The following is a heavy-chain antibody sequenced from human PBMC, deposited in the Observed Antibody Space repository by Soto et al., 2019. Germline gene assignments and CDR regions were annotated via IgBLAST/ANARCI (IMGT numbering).Heavy chain of an antibody. CDR2: IDPSDSYT. V-gene: IGHV5-10-1*04. Sequence: PGESLKISCKGSGYSFTSYWISWVRQMPGKGLEWMGRIDPSDSYTNYSPSFQGQVTISADKSISTAYLQWSSLKASDTAMYYCKSSGYYGRAFDIWGQGTMVTVSS. J-gene: IGHJ3*02. D-gene: IGHD3-22*01. CDR1: GYSFTSYW. CDR3: KSSGYYGRAFDI.